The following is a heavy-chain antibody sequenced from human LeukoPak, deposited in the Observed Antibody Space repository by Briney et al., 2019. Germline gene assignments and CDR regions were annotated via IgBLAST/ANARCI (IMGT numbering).Heavy chain of an antibody. D-gene: IGHD3-3*01. CDR2: IYTSGST. J-gene: IGHJ6*03. CDR3: ARHSTIFGVVNPLYYYYMDV. CDR1: GGSISSYY. V-gene: IGHV4-4*07. Sequence: SETLSLTCTVSGGSISSYYWSWIRQPAGKGLEWIGRIYTSGSTNYNPSLKSRVTMSVDTSKNQFSLKLSSVTAADTAVYYCARHSTIFGVVNPLYYYYMDVWGKGTTVTVSS.